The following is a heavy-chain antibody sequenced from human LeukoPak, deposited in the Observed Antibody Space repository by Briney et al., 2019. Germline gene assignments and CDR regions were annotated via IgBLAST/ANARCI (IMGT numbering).Heavy chain of an antibody. CDR2: ISYDGTDK. Sequence: GGSLRLSCAASGFTFSNYDMHWVRQAPGKGLEWVAVISYDGTDKSYVDSVKGRFTISRDNSKSTLYLQMNSLRPADTAVYYCAKDRWTGSYYFDFWGQGALLTVSS. V-gene: IGHV3-30*18. D-gene: IGHD4-23*01. J-gene: IGHJ4*02. CDR1: GFTFSNYD. CDR3: AKDRWTGSYYFDF.